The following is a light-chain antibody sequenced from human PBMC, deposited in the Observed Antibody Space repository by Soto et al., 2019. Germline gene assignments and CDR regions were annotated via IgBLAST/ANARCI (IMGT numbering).Light chain of an antibody. V-gene: IGKV1-39*01. CDR1: QSISNH. J-gene: IGKJ1*01. CDR3: QQSYNRHPT. CDR2: AAS. Sequence: DIQMTQSPSSLSSSLEDRVIITCRASQSISNHLNWYQQKPGKAPKLLIFAASSLQSGVPSRFSGTRYRQESNLTISTVQPKDFATYYCQQSYNRHPTCGQGTKVAIK.